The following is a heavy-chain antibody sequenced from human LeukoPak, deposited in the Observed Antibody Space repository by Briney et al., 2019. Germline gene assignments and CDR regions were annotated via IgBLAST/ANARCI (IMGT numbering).Heavy chain of an antibody. CDR2: ISGSGGST. V-gene: IGHV3-23*01. CDR3: AKIEGGRVVVIQNYFDY. J-gene: IGHJ4*02. D-gene: IGHD3-22*01. Sequence: AGGSLRLSCAASGFTFSSYAMSWVRQAPGKGLEWVSAISGSGGSTYYADSVKGRFTISRDNSKNTLYLQMNSLRAEDTAVYYCAKIEGGRVVVIQNYFDYWGQGTLVTVSS. CDR1: GFTFSSYA.